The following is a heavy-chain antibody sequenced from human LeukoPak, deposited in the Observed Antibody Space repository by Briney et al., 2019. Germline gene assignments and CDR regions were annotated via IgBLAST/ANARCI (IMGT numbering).Heavy chain of an antibody. V-gene: IGHV3-66*01. CDR1: GFTVSSNY. J-gene: IGHJ6*02. CDR3: ASYGDYVPNYGMDV. D-gene: IGHD4-17*01. Sequence: GGSLRLSCAVSGFTVSSNYMNWVRQAPGKGLEWVSVIYSGGSTYYANSVKGRFTISRDNSKNTLYLQMNNLRAEDTAVYYCASYGDYVPNYGMDVWGQGTTVTVSS. CDR2: IYSGGST.